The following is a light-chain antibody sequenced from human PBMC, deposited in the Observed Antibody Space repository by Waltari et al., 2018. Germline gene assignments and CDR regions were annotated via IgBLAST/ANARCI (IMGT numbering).Light chain of an antibody. CDR1: STDVGAYNF. CDR2: DVG. V-gene: IGLV2-14*01. CDR3: SSYTTSTTLL. J-gene: IGLJ1*01. Sequence: QSALTQPASVSGSPGPSITIPRTCSSTDVGAYNFFPWYHQHPGTVPKLILYDVGNRPSGISHRFSASKSGNTASLTISGLQEEDEGEYYCSSYTTSTTLLFGTGTRLTVL.